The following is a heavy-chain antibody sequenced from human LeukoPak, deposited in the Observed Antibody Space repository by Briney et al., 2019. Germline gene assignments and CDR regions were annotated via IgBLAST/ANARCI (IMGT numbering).Heavy chain of an antibody. CDR1: RFTFSSYE. V-gene: IGHV3-21*01. D-gene: IGHD6-13*01. CDR2: ISSSSSYI. CDR3: ARVGEGAAAGLDY. Sequence: PGGSLRLSCAASRFTFSSYEMNWVRQAPGKGLEGVSSISSSSSYIYYADSVKGRFTISRDNAKNSLYLQMNSLRAEDTAVYYCARVGEGAAAGLDYWGQGTLVTVSS. J-gene: IGHJ4*02.